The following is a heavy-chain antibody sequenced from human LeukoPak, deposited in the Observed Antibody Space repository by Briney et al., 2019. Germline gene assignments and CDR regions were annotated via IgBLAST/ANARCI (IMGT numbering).Heavy chain of an antibody. J-gene: IGHJ6*04. V-gene: IGHV5-10-1*01. CDR1: GYSFTSYW. D-gene: IGHD4-17*01. CDR2: IDPSDSYT. Sequence: GESLRISCKGSGYSFTSYWISWVRQMPGKGLEWMGRIDPSDSYTNYSPSFQGHVTISAGKSISTAYLQWSSLKASDTAMYYCARPSGYGDYDYGMDVWGKGTTVTVSS. CDR3: ARPSGYGDYDYGMDV.